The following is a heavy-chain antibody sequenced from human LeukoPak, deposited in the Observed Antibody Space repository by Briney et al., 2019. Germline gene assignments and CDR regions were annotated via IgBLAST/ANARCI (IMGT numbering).Heavy chain of an antibody. CDR3: ATTVTLDF. CDR1: GFAFRTYA. Sequence: GGSLRLSCVASGFAFRTYAMSWVRQAPRKGLEWVSVITGTGGSGNKTYYADSVKGRFSISRDDSKNTLFLQMDNLRADDTAVYFCATTVTLDFWGQGALVLVSS. CDR2: ITGTGGSGNKT. V-gene: IGHV3-23*01. J-gene: IGHJ4*02. D-gene: IGHD2-21*02.